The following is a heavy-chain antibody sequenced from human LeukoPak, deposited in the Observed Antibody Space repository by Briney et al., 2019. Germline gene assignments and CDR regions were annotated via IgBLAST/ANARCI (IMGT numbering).Heavy chain of an antibody. Sequence: SETLSLTCTVSGYSISSGYYWGWIRQPPGKGLEWIGSIYYSGSTYYNPSLKSRVTISVDTSKNQFSLKLSSVTAADTAVYYCATGQDNDFWSGYIDNWFDPWGQGTLVTVSS. J-gene: IGHJ5*02. V-gene: IGHV4-38-2*02. CDR1: GYSISSGYY. CDR3: ATGQDNDFWSGYIDNWFDP. D-gene: IGHD3-3*01. CDR2: IYYSGST.